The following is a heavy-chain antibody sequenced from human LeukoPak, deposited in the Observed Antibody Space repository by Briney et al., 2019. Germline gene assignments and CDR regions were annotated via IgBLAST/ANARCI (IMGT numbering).Heavy chain of an antibody. D-gene: IGHD3-3*01. Sequence: PGESLRLSCAASGFTFSSHSMNWVRQPPGHGLDLVSAVSSTSSYIYYAGPVKGQFTISRDNAKNSVYLQMNSLRADDTAVYYCVRDLWNEVKIFDYWVQGTLVSVSS. CDR1: GFTFSSHS. V-gene: IGHV3-21*01. CDR3: VRDLWNEVKIFDY. CDR2: VSSTSSYI. J-gene: IGHJ4*02.